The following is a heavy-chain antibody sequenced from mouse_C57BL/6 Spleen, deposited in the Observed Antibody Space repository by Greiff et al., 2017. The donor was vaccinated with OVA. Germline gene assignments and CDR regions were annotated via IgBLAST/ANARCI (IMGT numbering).Heavy chain of an antibody. CDR1: GYTFTSYW. J-gene: IGHJ1*03. V-gene: IGHV1-50*01. D-gene: IGHD2-1*01. Sequence: QVQLQQPGAELVKPGASVKLSCKASGYTFTSYWMQWVKQRPGQGLEWIGEIDPSDSYTNYNQKFKGKATLTVDTSSSTAYMQLSSLTSEDSAVYYCAIWYNWYFDVWGTGTTGTVSS. CDR2: IDPSDSYT. CDR3: AIWYNWYFDV.